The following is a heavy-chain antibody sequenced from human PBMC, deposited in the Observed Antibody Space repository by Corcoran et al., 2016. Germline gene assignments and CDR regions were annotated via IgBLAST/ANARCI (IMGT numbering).Heavy chain of an antibody. J-gene: IGHJ6*02. CDR3: ARGGGILGGYYYYGMDV. Sequence: QVTLKESGPVLVKPTETLTLTCTVSGFSLSNARMGVSWIRQPPGRALEWLAHIFSNDEKSPSTSLMTRLTTSKDTSKSQVVLTMTNMDPVDTATYYCARGGGILGGYYYYGMDVWGQGTTVTVSS. CDR1: GFSLSNARMG. D-gene: IGHD3-9*01. CDR2: IFSNDEK. V-gene: IGHV2-26*01.